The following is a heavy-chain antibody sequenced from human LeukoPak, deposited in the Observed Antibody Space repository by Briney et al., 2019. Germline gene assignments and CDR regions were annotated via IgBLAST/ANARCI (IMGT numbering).Heavy chain of an antibody. Sequence: ASVKVSCKASGYTFTIYGISWVRQAPGQGLEGMRWISAHNGNTNYAQKLQGRVTMTTDTSTSTASMELRSLRSDDTAVYYCARDPYCSSTSCYGWFDPWGQGTLVTVSS. CDR3: ARDPYCSSTSCYGWFDP. J-gene: IGHJ5*02. D-gene: IGHD2-2*01. CDR1: GYTFTIYG. V-gene: IGHV1-18*01. CDR2: ISAHNGNT.